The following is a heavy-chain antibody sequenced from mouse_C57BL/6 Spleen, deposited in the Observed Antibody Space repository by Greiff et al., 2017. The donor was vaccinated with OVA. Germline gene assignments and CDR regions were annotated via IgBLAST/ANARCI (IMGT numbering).Heavy chain of an antibody. J-gene: IGHJ3*01. CDR3: TLDSSGSWFAY. D-gene: IGHD3-2*02. Sequence: EVQGVESGAELVRPGASVKLSCTASGFNIKDDYMHWVKQRPEQGLEWIGWIDPENGDTEYASKFQGKATITADTSSNTAYLQLSSLTSEDTAVYYCTLDSSGSWFAYWGQGTLVTVSA. V-gene: IGHV14-4*01. CDR1: GFNIKDDY. CDR2: IDPENGDT.